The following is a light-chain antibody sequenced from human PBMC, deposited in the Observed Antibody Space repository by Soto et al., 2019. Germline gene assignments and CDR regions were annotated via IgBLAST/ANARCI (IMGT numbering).Light chain of an antibody. J-gene: IGKJ5*01. Sequence: DVVMTQSPLSLPVTLGQSASISSRSSQSLVYRDANTYLTWLQQRPGQSPRRPINEVSNRDSGVPDRFSGSGSGTDFTLKISRVEAEDVGVYYCMQSTLWPITFGQGTRLEMK. CDR3: MQSTLWPIT. CDR1: QSLVYRDANTY. V-gene: IGKV2-30*01. CDR2: EVS.